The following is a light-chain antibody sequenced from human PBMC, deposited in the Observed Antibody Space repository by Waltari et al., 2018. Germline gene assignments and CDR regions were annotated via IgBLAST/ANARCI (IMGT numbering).Light chain of an antibody. J-gene: IGKJ4*01. V-gene: IGKV3D-11*01. CDR3: QQRSNWPLT. Sequence: VVLTQSPATLSLSPGERATLPCRASQGVVNPVLGYQQKPGQAPRLRIFDASNRATGVPARFSGSGSVTDFTLTINSLEPEDFALYFCQQRSNWPLTFGGGTKVEIK. CDR1: QGVVNP. CDR2: DAS.